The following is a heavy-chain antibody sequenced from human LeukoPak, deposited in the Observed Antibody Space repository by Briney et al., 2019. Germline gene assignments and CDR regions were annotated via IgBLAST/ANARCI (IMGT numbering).Heavy chain of an antibody. V-gene: IGHV3-30*02. CDR3: XKDLGDYYDSSGYIADY. J-gene: IGHJ4*02. CDR1: GFTFSSYG. CDR2: IRYDGSNK. D-gene: IGHD3-22*01. Sequence: GGSLRLSCAASGFTFSSYGMHWVRQAPGKGLEWVAFIRYDGSNKYYADSVKGRFTISRDNSKNTLYLQMNSLRAEDTAVYYCXKDLGDYYDSSGYIADYWGQGTLVTVSS.